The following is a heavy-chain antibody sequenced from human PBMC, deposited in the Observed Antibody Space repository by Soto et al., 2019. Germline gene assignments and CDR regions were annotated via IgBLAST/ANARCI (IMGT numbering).Heavy chain of an antibody. CDR1: GFTFTRSA. CDR3: AADPAGGCLSYDPDYYAGMDC. J-gene: IGHJ6*02. CDR2: IVVGSGNT. Sequence: SVKVSCPASGFTFTRSAVQWVRQARGQRLEWIGWIVVGSGNTNYAQKFQERVTITRDMSTSTAYMELSSLRSEDTAVYYCAADPAGGCLSYDPDYYAGMDCCGQGTKVT. D-gene: IGHD1-26*01. V-gene: IGHV1-58*01.